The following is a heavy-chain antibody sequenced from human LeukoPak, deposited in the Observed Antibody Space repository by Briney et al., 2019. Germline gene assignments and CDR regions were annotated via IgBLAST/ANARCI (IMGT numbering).Heavy chain of an antibody. Sequence: GGSLRLSCAVSGFTFSSYGMHWVRQAPGKGLEWVAVISYDGSNKYYADSVKGRFTISRDNSKNTLYLQMNSLRAEDTAVYYCAKTGGDSVLYYYYMDVWGKGTTVTVSS. CDR3: AKTGGDSVLYYYYMDV. CDR1: GFTFSSYG. D-gene: IGHD3-10*01. V-gene: IGHV3-30*18. J-gene: IGHJ6*03. CDR2: ISYDGSNK.